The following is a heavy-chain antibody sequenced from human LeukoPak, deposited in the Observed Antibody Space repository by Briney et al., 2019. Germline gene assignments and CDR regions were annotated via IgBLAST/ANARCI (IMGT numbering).Heavy chain of an antibody. D-gene: IGHD2-8*01. CDR2: FSGRGGST. Sequence: GGSLRLSCAASGFTFSNYAMSWARQAPGKGLEWVSSFSGRGGSTDYADSVKGRFSISRDSSKNRLYLQMNSLRAEDTAVYYCAKGRDLLIYSAFDIWGQGTLVTVSS. CDR1: GFTFSNYA. J-gene: IGHJ3*02. CDR3: AKGRDLLIYSAFDI. V-gene: IGHV3-23*01.